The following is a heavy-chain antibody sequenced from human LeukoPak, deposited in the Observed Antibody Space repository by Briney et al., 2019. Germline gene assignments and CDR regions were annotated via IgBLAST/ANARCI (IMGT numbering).Heavy chain of an antibody. CDR3: ARKVEMATIWVFFDY. CDR2: IYWDDDK. CDR1: GFSLSTSGVG. D-gene: IGHD5-24*01. Sequence: SGPTLVNPTQTLTLTCTFSGFSLSTSGVGVGWIRQPPGKALEWLALIYWDDDKRYSPSLKSRLTITKDTSKNQVVLTMTNMDPVDTATYYCARKVEMATIWVFFDYWGQGTLVTVSS. J-gene: IGHJ4*02. V-gene: IGHV2-5*02.